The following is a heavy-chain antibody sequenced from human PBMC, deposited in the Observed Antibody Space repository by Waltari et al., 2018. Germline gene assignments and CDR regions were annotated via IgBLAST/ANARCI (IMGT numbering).Heavy chain of an antibody. V-gene: IGHV3-53*01. D-gene: IGHD6-13*01. CDR2: IYSGGST. J-gene: IGHJ2*01. Sequence: EVQLVESGGGLIQPGGSLRLSCAASGLPVSSNYLSWVRQAPGKGGEWVSVIYSGGSTYDEDSVKGRFTIARDNSKNTLYLQMNSLRAEDTAVYYCARTTIAAAGYWYFDLWGRGTLVTVSS. CDR1: GLPVSSNY. CDR3: ARTTIAAAGYWYFDL.